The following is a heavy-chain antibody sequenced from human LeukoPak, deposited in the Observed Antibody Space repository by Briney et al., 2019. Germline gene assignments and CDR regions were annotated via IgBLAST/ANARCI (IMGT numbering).Heavy chain of an antibody. CDR1: GFTFSSSA. J-gene: IGHJ4*02. Sequence: GGSLRLSCAASGFTFSSSAMSWVRQAPGKGLEWVSAISNNGGYTYYADSVQGRFTISRDNSKSTLCLQMNSLRAEDTAVYYCANSVSSYRKRFDYWGQGTLVAVSS. CDR3: ANSVSSYRKRFDY. D-gene: IGHD1-14*01. V-gene: IGHV3-23*01. CDR2: ISNNGGYT.